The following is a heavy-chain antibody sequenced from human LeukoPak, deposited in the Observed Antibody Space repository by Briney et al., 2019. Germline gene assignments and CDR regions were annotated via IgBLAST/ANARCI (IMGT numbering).Heavy chain of an antibody. CDR1: GFTFSSYG. CDR2: ISGSGGST. J-gene: IGHJ4*02. Sequence: GGTLRLSCAASGFTFSSYGMSWVRQAPGKGLEWVSAISGSGGSTYYADSVKGRFTISRDNSKNTLYLQMNSLRAEDTAVYYCAKEIYYYDSSGYYNYFDYWGQGTLVTVAS. D-gene: IGHD3-22*01. CDR3: AKEIYYYDSSGYYNYFDY. V-gene: IGHV3-23*01.